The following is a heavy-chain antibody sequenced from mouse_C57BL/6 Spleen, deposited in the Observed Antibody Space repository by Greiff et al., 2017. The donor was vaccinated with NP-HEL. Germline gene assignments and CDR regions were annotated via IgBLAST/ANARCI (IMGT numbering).Heavy chain of an antibody. CDR3: AKNCGSSYDFGY. Sequence: VQLQQSDAELVKPGASVKISCKVSGYTFTDYSIHWMKQRPEQGLEWIGDIYPRDGSTKYNEKFKGKATLTADKSSITAYMQLNSLTSEDSAVSFCAKNCGSSYDFGYWGQGTTLTVSS. V-gene: IGHV1-78*01. J-gene: IGHJ2*01. D-gene: IGHD1-1*01. CDR2: IYPRDGST. CDR1: GYTFTDYS.